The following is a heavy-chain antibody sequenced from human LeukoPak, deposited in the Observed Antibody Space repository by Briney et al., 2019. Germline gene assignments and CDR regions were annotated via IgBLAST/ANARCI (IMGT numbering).Heavy chain of an antibody. CDR1: GGSFSGYY. D-gene: IGHD4-17*01. CDR2: INHSRST. J-gene: IGHJ4*02. Sequence: SETLSLTCAVYGGSFSGYYWSWIRQPPGKGLEWIGEINHSRSTNYNPSLKSRVTISVDTSKNQFSLKLSSVTAADTAVYYCARDSTVTTEYYFDYWGQGTLVTVSS. V-gene: IGHV4-34*01. CDR3: ARDSTVTTEYYFDY.